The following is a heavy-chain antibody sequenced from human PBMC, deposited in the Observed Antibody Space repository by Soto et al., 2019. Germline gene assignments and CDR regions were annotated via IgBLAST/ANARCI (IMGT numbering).Heavy chain of an antibody. CDR1: GFSLSNARMG. Sequence: QVTLKESGPVLVKPTETLTLTCTVSGFSLSNARMGVSWIRQPPGKALEWLAHIFSNDEKSYSTSLKSRLTISKDTSKSQVVLTMTNMDPVDTATYYCARIRSDYTRWFDPWGQGTLVTVSS. J-gene: IGHJ5*02. D-gene: IGHD4-4*01. CDR3: ARIRSDYTRWFDP. V-gene: IGHV2-26*01. CDR2: IFSNDEK.